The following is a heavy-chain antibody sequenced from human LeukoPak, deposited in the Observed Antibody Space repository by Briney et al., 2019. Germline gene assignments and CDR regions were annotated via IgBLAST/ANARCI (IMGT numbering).Heavy chain of an antibody. CDR1: GFTSSSYG. CDR2: ISYDGSNK. D-gene: IGHD3-3*01. J-gene: IGHJ4*02. Sequence: QPGRSLRLSCTASGFTSSSYGMHWVRQAPGKGLEWVAVISYDGSNKYYADSVKGRFTISRDNSKNTLYVQMNSLRAEDTAVYYCARDPAKFWSGHDYWGQGTLVTVSS. CDR3: ARDPAKFWSGHDY. V-gene: IGHV3-30*03.